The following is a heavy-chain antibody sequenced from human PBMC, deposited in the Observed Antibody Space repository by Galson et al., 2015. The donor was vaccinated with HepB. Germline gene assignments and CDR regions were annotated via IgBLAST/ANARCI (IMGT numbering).Heavy chain of an antibody. V-gene: IGHV3-7*03. J-gene: IGHJ4*02. Sequence: SLRLSCAASEFTFSSYWMSWVRQAPGKGLEWVANIKQDGSEKYYVDSVKGRFTISRDNAKNSLYLQMNSLRAEDTAVYYCARDWGDYYEPPVNDYWGQGTLVTVSS. CDR2: IKQDGSEK. D-gene: IGHD3-22*01. CDR3: ARDWGDYYEPPVNDY. CDR1: EFTFSSYW.